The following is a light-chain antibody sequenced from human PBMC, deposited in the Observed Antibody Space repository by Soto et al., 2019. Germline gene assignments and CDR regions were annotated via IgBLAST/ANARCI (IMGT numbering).Light chain of an antibody. Sequence: DIQMTQSPSTLSASVGDRVTITCRASQSISKWLAWYQQKPGKAPKLLMYDVSSLESGVPSRFSGSGSGTEFTLTNSSLQSDDIATYYCQQYHSYRTFGQGTKVEIK. CDR2: DVS. CDR3: QQYHSYRT. V-gene: IGKV1-5*01. CDR1: QSISKW. J-gene: IGKJ1*01.